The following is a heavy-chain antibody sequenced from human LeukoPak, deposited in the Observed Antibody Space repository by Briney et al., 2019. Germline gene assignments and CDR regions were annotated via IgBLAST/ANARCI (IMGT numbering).Heavy chain of an antibody. CDR3: ARDPFRSGTTGLVEYGAFDI. V-gene: IGHV3-7*01. J-gene: IGHJ3*02. CDR2: IKQDGGAN. D-gene: IGHD1-1*01. Sequence: PGGSLRLSCAASGFTFATYCMSWVRQAPGKGLEWVANIKQDGGANYNVDSVKGRFTISRDNAKNSLYLQMYSLRAEDTAVYYCARDPFRSGTTGLVEYGAFDIWGQGTMVTVSS. CDR1: GFTFATYC.